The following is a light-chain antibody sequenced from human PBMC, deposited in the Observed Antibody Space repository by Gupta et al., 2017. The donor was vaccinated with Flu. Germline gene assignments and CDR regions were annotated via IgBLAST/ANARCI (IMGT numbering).Light chain of an antibody. J-gene: IGLJ2*01. CDR3: NSRANTDNHHVV. V-gene: IGLV3-19*01. CDR2: AIN. CDR1: SLRNSY. Sequence: SSELTQDPAVSVALGQTVRITCQGDSLRNSYASWYQQKPGQAPALVSEAINIRPSGIPDRFSGSTSGITASSTIHGAQAEDEADYDYNSRANTDNHHVVFGGGTKMTVL.